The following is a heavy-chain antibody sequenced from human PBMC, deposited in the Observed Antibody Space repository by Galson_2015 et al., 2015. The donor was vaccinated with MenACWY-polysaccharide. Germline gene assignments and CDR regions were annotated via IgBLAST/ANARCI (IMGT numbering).Heavy chain of an antibody. CDR1: GFPFSSCD. CDR2: ISSSGSTT. CDR3: AKIARSVSYISSDF. Sequence: LRLSCAASGFPFSSCDLNWVRQAPGKGLEWVSYISSSGSTTYYADSVKGRFTVSRDNSKNTFYLQMNSLRVEDTAVYYCAKIARSVSYISSDFWGQGTLVTVSS. J-gene: IGHJ4*02. V-gene: IGHV3-23*01. D-gene: IGHD3-10*01.